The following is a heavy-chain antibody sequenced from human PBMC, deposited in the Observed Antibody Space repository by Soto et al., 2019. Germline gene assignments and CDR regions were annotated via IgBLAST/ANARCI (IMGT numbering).Heavy chain of an antibody. Sequence: RLGGSLRLSCAAAGFTFSNYWMSWVRQAPGKGLEWVANIKQDGSESNYADSVKGRFTISRDNAENSLYLQMTSLRADDTAVYYCASARHIGPWGQGTLVTVSS. CDR1: GFTFSNYW. J-gene: IGHJ5*02. CDR3: ASARHIGP. V-gene: IGHV3-7*01. D-gene: IGHD2-21*01. CDR2: IKQDGSES.